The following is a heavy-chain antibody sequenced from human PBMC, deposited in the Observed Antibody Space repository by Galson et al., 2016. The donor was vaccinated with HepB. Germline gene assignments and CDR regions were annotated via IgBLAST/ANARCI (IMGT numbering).Heavy chain of an antibody. D-gene: IGHD2-8*01. CDR2: LHYAEST. Sequence: SETLSLTCAVSGDSISNYYWNWVRQPPGKGLEWIGCLHYAESTHYNPSLESRVTISLDSSKNHFSLKLTSVTAADTAVYYCVAGAGWSPDYWGQGTLVTVSS. V-gene: IGHV4-59*01. CDR3: VAGAGWSPDY. J-gene: IGHJ4*02. CDR1: GDSISNYY.